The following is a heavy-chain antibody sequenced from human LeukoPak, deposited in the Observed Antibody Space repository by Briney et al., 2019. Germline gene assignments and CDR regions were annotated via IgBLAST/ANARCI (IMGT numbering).Heavy chain of an antibody. CDR3: ARGMVRGVIITV. Sequence: SETLSLTCTVSGGSISSYYWSWIRQPPGKGLEWIGYIYYSGSTNYNPSLKSRVTISVDTSKNQFSLKLSSVTAADTAVYYCARGMVRGVIITVWGQGTLVTVSS. D-gene: IGHD3-10*01. CDR2: IYYSGST. CDR1: GGSISSYY. V-gene: IGHV4-59*01. J-gene: IGHJ4*02.